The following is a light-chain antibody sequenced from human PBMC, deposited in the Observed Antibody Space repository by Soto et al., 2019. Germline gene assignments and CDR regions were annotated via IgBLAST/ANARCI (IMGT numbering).Light chain of an antibody. V-gene: IGKV2-28*01. CDR3: MQALQTSYT. J-gene: IGKJ2*01. Sequence: DIVMTQSPLSLPVTPGEPASISCRSSQSLLHSNGYNYLDWYLQKPGQSPQLLIYLGSNRASGVPDRFSGSGSGTDFTLKISRVEADDVGVYYCMQALQTSYTFGQGNKLEIK. CDR2: LGS. CDR1: QSLLHSNGYNY.